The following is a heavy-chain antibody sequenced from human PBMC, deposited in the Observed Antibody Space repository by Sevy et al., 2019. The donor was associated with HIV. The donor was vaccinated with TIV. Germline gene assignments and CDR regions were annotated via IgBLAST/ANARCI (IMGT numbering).Heavy chain of an antibody. CDR1: GFTFDDYA. CDR3: AKDHRGGDILTGYLNY. V-gene: IGHV3-9*01. J-gene: IGHJ4*02. D-gene: IGHD3-9*01. CDR2: ITWDGGRT. Sequence: GGSLRPSCTASGFTFDDYAMHWVRQPPGKGLEWVSGITWDGGRTGYADSVKGRFIISRDNTKSSLYLQMNSLRAEDTALYYCAKDHRGGDILTGYLNYWGQGILVTVSS.